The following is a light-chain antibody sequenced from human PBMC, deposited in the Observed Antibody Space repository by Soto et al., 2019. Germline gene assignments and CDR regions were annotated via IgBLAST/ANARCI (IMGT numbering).Light chain of an antibody. CDR2: EVS. Sequence: QSVLTQPPSASGSPGQSVTISCTGTSNDVGGYNYVSWYQQHPGKAPKLMIHEVSKRPSGVPDRFSGSKSGNTASLTVSGLLTEDEAEYYCSSYGGANTVVFGGGTKLTGL. V-gene: IGLV2-8*01. CDR3: SSYGGANTVV. CDR1: SNDVGGYNY. J-gene: IGLJ2*01.